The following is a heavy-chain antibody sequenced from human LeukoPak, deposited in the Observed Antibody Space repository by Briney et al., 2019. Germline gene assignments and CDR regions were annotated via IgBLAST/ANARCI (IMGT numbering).Heavy chain of an antibody. CDR3: ARTEESGYSYGYFGYYYYMDV. CDR1: GGSFSDFY. J-gene: IGHJ6*03. Sequence: PSETLSLTCAVYGGSFSDFYWTWIRQPPGQGLEWIGQVDHSGNTNYNPSLKSRVTISVDTSKNQFSLKLSSVTAADTAVYYCARTEESGYSYGYFGYYYYMDVWGKGTTVTVSS. V-gene: IGHV4-34*01. D-gene: IGHD5-18*01. CDR2: VDHSGNT.